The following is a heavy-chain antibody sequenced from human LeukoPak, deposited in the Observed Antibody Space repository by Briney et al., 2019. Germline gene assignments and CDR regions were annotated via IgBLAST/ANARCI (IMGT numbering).Heavy chain of an antibody. J-gene: IGHJ3*02. CDR2: IRYDGSNK. V-gene: IGHV3-30*02. CDR3: AKGVSGYHDAFDI. Sequence: GGSLRLSCAASGFTFSSYGMHWVRQAPGKVLEWVAFIRYDGSNKYYADSVKGRFAISRDNSKNTLYLQMNSLRAEDTAVYYCAKGVSGYHDAFDIWGQGTMVTVSS. CDR1: GFTFSSYG. D-gene: IGHD3-22*01.